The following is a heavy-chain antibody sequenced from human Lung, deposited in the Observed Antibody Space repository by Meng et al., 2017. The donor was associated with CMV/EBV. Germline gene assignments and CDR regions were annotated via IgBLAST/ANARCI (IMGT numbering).Heavy chain of an antibody. D-gene: IGHD3-22*01. Sequence: FTGYYRNWGRQARGQGLEWMGWINPNSGGTNYAQKFQGRVTMTRDTSISTAYMELSRLRSDDTAVYYCARGDYYDSSGYYLNFYWSDPWGQGTLVTVSS. V-gene: IGHV1-2*02. J-gene: IGHJ5*02. CDR2: INPNSGGT. CDR3: ARGDYYDSSGYYLNFYWSDP. CDR1: FTGYY.